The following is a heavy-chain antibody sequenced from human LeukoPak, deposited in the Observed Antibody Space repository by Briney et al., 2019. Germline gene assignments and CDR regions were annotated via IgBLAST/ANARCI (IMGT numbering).Heavy chain of an antibody. V-gene: IGHV1-69*05. Sequence: GASVKVSCKASGGTFSSYAISWVRQAPGQGLEWMGGIIPIFGAANYAQKFQGRVTITTDESTSTAYMELSSLRSEDTAVYYCARGNPDDSSGYYDRHAFDIWGQGTMVTVSS. J-gene: IGHJ3*02. CDR1: GGTFSSYA. CDR2: IIPIFGAA. CDR3: ARGNPDDSSGYYDRHAFDI. D-gene: IGHD3-22*01.